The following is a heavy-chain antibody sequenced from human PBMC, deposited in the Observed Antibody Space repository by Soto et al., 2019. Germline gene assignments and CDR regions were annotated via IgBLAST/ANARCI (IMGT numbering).Heavy chain of an antibody. D-gene: IGHD4-17*01. V-gene: IGHV4-59*08. J-gene: IGHJ3*02. CDR1: GGSISSYY. Sequence: QVQLQESGPGLVKPSETLSLTCTVSGGSISSYYWSWIRQPPGKGLEWIGYIYYSGSTNYNPSLTSRVTLSVDTSTHQFPLKLSSVTAADTAVYCCARPADDDYGDHGAFDIWGQGTMVTVSS. CDR3: ARPADDDYGDHGAFDI. CDR2: IYYSGST.